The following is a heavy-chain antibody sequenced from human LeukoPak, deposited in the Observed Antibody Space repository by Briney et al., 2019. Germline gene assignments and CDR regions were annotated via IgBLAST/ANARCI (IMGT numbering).Heavy chain of an antibody. CDR2: IYYSGST. J-gene: IGHJ5*02. CDR1: GGSISSSSYY. D-gene: IGHD2-2*02. V-gene: IGHV4-39*07. CDR3: ARTDIVVVPAAIPARFDP. Sequence: SETLSLTCTVSGGSISSSSYYWGWIRQPPGKGLEWIGSIYYSGSTYYNPSLKSRVTISVDTSKNQFSLKLSSVTAADTAVYYCARTDIVVVPAAIPARFDPWGQGTLVTVSS.